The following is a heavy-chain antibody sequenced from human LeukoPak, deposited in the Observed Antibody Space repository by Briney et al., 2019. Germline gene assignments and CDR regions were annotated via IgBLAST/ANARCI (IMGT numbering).Heavy chain of an antibody. J-gene: IGHJ5*02. CDR2: INPNIGGT. Sequence: ASVKVSCKASGYTFTGYYMHWVRQAPGQGLEWMGRINPNIGGTNYAQKYQGRVTMTRDTSISTAYMELSRLRSDDTAVYYCARADYGDYVWFDPWGQGTPVTVSS. D-gene: IGHD4-17*01. V-gene: IGHV1-2*06. CDR3: ARADYGDYVWFDP. CDR1: GYTFTGYY.